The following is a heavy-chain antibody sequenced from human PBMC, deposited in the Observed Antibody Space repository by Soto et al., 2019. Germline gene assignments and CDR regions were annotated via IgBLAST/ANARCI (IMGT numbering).Heavy chain of an antibody. Sequence: AVKVSCMASGGTFSSYAISWVRQAPGQGLEWMGGIIPIFGTANYAQKFQGRVTITADESTSTAYMELSSLRSEDTAVYYCARRGVCSSESSATFDPWGQGTLVTVSS. J-gene: IGHJ5*02. CDR2: IIPIFGTA. CDR1: GGTFSSYA. D-gene: IGHD6-25*01. V-gene: IGHV1-69*13. CDR3: ARRGVCSSESSATFDP.